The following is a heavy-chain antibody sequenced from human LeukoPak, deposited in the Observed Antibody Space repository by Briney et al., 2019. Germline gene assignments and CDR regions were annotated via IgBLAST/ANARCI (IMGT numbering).Heavy chain of an antibody. V-gene: IGHV5-51*01. CDR1: GYSFNSYW. Sequence: GESLKISCRASGYSFNSYWIGWGRQMPGKGLEGMGIIYPGDSDTRYSPSFQGHVTISADQSNNTAYLQWSRLKASDTAMYYCARQDRTYDFYYYMDVWGSGTTVTVSS. CDR2: IYPGDSDT. J-gene: IGHJ6*03. CDR3: ARQDRTYDFYYYMDV.